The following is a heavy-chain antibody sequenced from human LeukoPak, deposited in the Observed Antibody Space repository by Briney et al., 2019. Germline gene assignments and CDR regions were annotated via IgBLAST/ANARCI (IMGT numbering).Heavy chain of an antibody. J-gene: IGHJ4*02. CDR2: ISYDGSNK. CDR3: ARDYYDSSAHFDY. CDR1: GFTFSSYA. D-gene: IGHD3-22*01. V-gene: IGHV3-30-3*01. Sequence: GGSLRLSCAASGFTFSSYAMHWVRQAPGKGLEWVAVISYDGSNKYYADSVKGRFTISRDNSKNTLYLQMNSLRAEDTAVYYCARDYYDSSAHFDYWGQGTLVTVSS.